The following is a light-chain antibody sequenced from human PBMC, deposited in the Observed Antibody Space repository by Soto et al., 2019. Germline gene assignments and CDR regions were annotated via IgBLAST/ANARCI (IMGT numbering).Light chain of an antibody. V-gene: IGKV1-5*03. CDR3: QQYSTYPPRP. J-gene: IGKJ4*02. Sequence: QLTESPATLCEYIGDRVTITCRTSQSISIWLAWYQQKPGKAPKLLIYKASSLDSGVPSRFSGSGSGTEFTLTISSLQPDDFATSYCQQYSTYPPRPFGGGTKVDIK. CDR1: QSISIW. CDR2: KAS.